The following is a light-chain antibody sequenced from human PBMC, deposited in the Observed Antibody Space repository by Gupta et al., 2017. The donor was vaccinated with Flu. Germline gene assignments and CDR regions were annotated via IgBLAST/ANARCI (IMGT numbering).Light chain of an antibody. CDR2: DVS. V-gene: IGLV2-11*01. Sequence: QSALTQPRPVSGSPGHTVPISCTGPSSDVGGYNYVSWYQQHPGKAPKLMIYDVSKRPSGVPDRFSGSKSGNTASLTISGLQAEDEADYYCCSYAGSYTYVVFGGGTKLTVL. J-gene: IGLJ2*01. CDR3: CSYAGSYTYVV. CDR1: SSDVGGYNY.